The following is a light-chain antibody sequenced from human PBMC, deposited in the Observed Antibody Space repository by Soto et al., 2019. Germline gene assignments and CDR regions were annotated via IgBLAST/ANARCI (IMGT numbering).Light chain of an antibody. Sequence: EIVLTQSPGTLSLSPGERATLSCRASQSVSSGYLAWYQQKPGQAPRLLIYGASSRATGIPDRFSGSGSGTDFTLTISRLEPEDFAVYYCQQYGSSRTFGQGTRW. J-gene: IGKJ1*01. CDR1: QSVSSGY. V-gene: IGKV3-20*01. CDR3: QQYGSSRT. CDR2: GAS.